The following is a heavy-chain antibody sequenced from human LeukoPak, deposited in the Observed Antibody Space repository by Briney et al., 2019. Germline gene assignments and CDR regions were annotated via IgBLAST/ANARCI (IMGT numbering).Heavy chain of an antibody. J-gene: IGHJ3*02. CDR2: IWFDGINK. CDR1: GFTFRNYA. CDR3: AKGYSVYADSLDI. D-gene: IGHD5/OR15-5a*01. Sequence: PGRSLRLSCAASGFTFRNYAMHWVRQAPGKGLEWVGVIWFDGINKYYADSVKGRFTISRDSCKKTLFLQMNCLRAEDTYVYYCAKGYSVYADSLDIWGQGTMVIVSS. V-gene: IGHV3-33*03.